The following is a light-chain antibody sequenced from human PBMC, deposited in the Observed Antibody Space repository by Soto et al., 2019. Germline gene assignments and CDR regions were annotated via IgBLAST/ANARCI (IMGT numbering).Light chain of an antibody. CDR2: WAS. J-gene: IGKJ3*01. Sequence: DIVMTQSPDSLAVSLGERATINCRSGQSVLYSSNNKNFLAWYQQKPRQPPKLLIYWASTRESGVPDRFSGSGSGTDFTLTIASLQAEDVAVYYCQQFFTTPFTFGPGTKVEI. CDR1: QSVLYSSNNKNF. CDR3: QQFFTTPFT. V-gene: IGKV4-1*01.